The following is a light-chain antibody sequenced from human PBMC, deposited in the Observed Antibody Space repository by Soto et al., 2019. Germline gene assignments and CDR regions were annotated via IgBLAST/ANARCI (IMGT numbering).Light chain of an antibody. V-gene: IGKV3-20*01. Sequence: EIVLTQSPGTLSLSPGERATLSCRARQSVSGSYLAWYQQKPGQSPRLLIYDASSRATGIPDRFSGSGSGTDFTLTISRLGPEDFAVYYCQQYATRPWTFGQGTKVESK. CDR2: DAS. CDR3: QQYATRPWT. J-gene: IGKJ1*01. CDR1: QSVSGSY.